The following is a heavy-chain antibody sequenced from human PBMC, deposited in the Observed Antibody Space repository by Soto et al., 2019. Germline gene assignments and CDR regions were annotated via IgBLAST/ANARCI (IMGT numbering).Heavy chain of an antibody. J-gene: IGHJ4*02. D-gene: IGHD3-10*01. Sequence: EMQLVESGGGMVQPGGSLRLSCAASGFTFSSDSLNWVRQAPGKGLEWVSYISSSSSTIYYADSVKGRFTISRDNAKNSLSLQMNSLRDEDTAVYYCARGRGVTYFDYWGQGALVTVSS. CDR1: GFTFSSDS. CDR2: ISSSSSTI. CDR3: ARGRGVTYFDY. V-gene: IGHV3-48*02.